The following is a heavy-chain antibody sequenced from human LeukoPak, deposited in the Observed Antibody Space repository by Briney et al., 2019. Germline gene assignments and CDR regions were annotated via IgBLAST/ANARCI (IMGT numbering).Heavy chain of an antibody. V-gene: IGHV3-30*04. Sequence: GGSLRLSCAASGFTFSSYTMHWIRQAPGKGLEWVAVMSNDGNYYADSEKGRFTISRDNSKNTLYLQMNSLRPEDTAVYYCARDGGGGGSYPDYWGQGTLVTVSS. D-gene: IGHD1-26*01. CDR3: ARDGGGGGSYPDY. CDR2: MSNDGN. CDR1: GFTFSSYT. J-gene: IGHJ4*02.